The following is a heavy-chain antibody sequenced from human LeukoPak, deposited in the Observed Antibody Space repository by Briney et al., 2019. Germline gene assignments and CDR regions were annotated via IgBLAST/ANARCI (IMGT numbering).Heavy chain of an antibody. CDR3: ANRFDTLGSKIDY. CDR1: GFTFSSYE. CDR2: ISSSGSTI. Sequence: GGSLRLSCAASGFTFSSYEMNWVRQAPGKGLEWVSYISSSGSTIYYADSVKGRFTISRDNSKDTLYLQMNNVRADDTAVYYFANRFDTLGSKIDYWGQGILVTVSS. D-gene: IGHD3-10*01. V-gene: IGHV3-48*03. J-gene: IGHJ4*02.